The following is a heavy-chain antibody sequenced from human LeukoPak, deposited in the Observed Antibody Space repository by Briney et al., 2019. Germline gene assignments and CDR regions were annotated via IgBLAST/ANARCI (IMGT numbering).Heavy chain of an antibody. V-gene: IGHV1-18*01. D-gene: IGHD6-6*01. Sequence: GASVKVSCKASGYTFISYGISWVRQAPGQGLEWMGWISAYNGNTNYAQKLQGRVTVTTDTSTSTAYMELRSLGSDDTAVYYCARDKHSSSPDVFDIWGQGTMVTVSS. J-gene: IGHJ3*02. CDR2: ISAYNGNT. CDR1: GYTFISYG. CDR3: ARDKHSSSPDVFDI.